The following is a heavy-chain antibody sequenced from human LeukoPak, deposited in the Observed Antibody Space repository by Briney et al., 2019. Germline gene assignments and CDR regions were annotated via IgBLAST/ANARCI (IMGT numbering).Heavy chain of an antibody. CDR3: ARHDARGYDFWSGYSPFDAFDI. V-gene: IGHV4-38-2*02. CDR2: IYHSGST. D-gene: IGHD3-3*01. CDR1: GYSISSGYY. Sequence: SXXLSXTCTVSGYSISSGYYWGWIRQPPGKGLEWIGSIYHSGSTYYNPSLKSRVTISVDTSKNQFSPKLSSVTAADTAVYYCARHDARGYDFWSGYSPFDAFDIWGQGTMVTVSS. J-gene: IGHJ3*02.